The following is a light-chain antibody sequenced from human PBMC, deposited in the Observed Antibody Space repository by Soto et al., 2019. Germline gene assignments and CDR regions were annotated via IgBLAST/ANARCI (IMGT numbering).Light chain of an antibody. CDR3: QQYNSYSPT. CDR1: QSISSW. J-gene: IGKJ1*01. V-gene: IGKV1-5*03. CDR2: KAS. Sequence: DIQMTQSPSTLSASVGDRVTITCRASQSISSWLAWYQQKPVKAPKLLIYKASSLESGVPSRFSGSGSGTEFTLTISSLQHDDFATYYCQQYNSYSPTFGQGTKVEIK.